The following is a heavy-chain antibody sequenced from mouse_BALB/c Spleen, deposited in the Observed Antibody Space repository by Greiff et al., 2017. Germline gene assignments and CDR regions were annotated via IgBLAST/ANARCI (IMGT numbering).Heavy chain of an antibody. CDR1: GFTFSSYG. V-gene: IGHV5-6*01. D-gene: IGHD1-2*01. CDR2: ISSGGSYT. CDR3: ARLTTATGFYAMDY. Sequence: EVKLVESGGDLVKPGGSLKLSCAASGFTFSSYGMSWVRQTPDKRLEWVATISSGGSYTYYPDSVKGRFTISRDNAKNTLYLQMSSLKSEDTAMYYCARLTTATGFYAMDYWGQGTSVTVSS. J-gene: IGHJ4*01.